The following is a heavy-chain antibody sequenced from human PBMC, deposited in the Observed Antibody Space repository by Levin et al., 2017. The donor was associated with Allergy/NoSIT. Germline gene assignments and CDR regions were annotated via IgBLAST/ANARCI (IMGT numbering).Heavy chain of an antibody. Sequence: QAGGSLRLSCAASGFTFSSYGMHWVRQAPGKGLEWVAVISYDGSNKYYADSVKGRFTISRDNSKNTLYLEMNSLRAEDTAVYYCAKDGKRYFDWNYVYNWFDPWGQGTLVTVSS. V-gene: IGHV3-30*18. CDR2: ISYDGSNK. CDR3: AKDGKRYFDWNYVYNWFDP. D-gene: IGHD3-9*01. CDR1: GFTFSSYG. J-gene: IGHJ5*02.